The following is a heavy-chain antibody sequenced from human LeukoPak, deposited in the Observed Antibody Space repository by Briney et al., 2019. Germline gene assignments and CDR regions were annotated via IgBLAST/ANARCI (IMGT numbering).Heavy chain of an antibody. V-gene: IGHV3-30*03. CDR2: ISYEGSNK. CDR1: GFTFSSYG. CDR3: ARWYDYDSKGYTYSFDY. Sequence: PGGSLRLSCAAPGFTFSSYGMHWVRQAPGKGLEWVAVISYEGSNKYYADSVRGRLIISRDNAKNSVYLQMNSLRAEDTAMYYCARWYDYDSKGYTYSFDYWGQGTLVTVSS. J-gene: IGHJ4*02. D-gene: IGHD3-22*01.